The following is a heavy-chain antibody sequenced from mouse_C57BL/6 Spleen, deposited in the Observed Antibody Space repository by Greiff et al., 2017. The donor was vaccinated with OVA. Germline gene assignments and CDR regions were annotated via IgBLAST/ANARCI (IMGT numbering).Heavy chain of an antibody. V-gene: IGHV1-82*01. CDR2: IYPGDGDT. Sequence: VQLVESGPELVKPGASVKISCKASGYAFSSSWMNWVKQRPGKGLEWIGRIYPGDGDTNYNGKFKGKATLTADKSSSTAYMQLSSLTSEDSAVYFCARGDYYGSSYCAMDYWGQGTSVTVSS. J-gene: IGHJ4*01. CDR3: ARGDYYGSSYCAMDY. CDR1: GYAFSSSW. D-gene: IGHD1-1*01.